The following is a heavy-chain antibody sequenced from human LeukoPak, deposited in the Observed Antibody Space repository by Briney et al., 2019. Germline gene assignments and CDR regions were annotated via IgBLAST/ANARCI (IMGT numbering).Heavy chain of an antibody. D-gene: IGHD3-3*01. J-gene: IGHJ3*02. CDR1: VYTFTGYY. CDR3: ARGYDFWSAPDAFDI. Sequence: ASVKVSCKSSVYTFTGYYLHWVRQAPGQGLEWMGRINPNTGGTTYAEKVQGRVTMTRDTSISTAYMELNRLRSDDTAMYFCARGYDFWSAPDAFDIWGQGTMVTVSS. CDR2: INPNTGGT. V-gene: IGHV1-2*06.